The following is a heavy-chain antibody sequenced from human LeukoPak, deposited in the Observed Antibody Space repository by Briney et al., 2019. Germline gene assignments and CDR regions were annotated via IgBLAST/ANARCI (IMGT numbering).Heavy chain of an antibody. CDR2: IYYSGST. Sequence: TSETLSLTCTVSGYSISSGYYWGWIRQPPGKGLEWIGSIYYSGSTYYNPSLKSRVTISVDTSKNQFSLKLSSVTAADTAVYYCARLWTYDILTGVFDPWGQGTLVTVSS. D-gene: IGHD3-9*01. CDR3: ARLWTYDILTGVFDP. J-gene: IGHJ5*02. V-gene: IGHV4-38-2*02. CDR1: GYSISSGYY.